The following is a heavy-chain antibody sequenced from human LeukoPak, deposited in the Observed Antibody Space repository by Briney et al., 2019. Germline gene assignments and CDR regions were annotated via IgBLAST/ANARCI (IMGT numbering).Heavy chain of an antibody. V-gene: IGHV4-4*07. D-gene: IGHD2-2*01. J-gene: IGHJ4*02. Sequence: SETLSLTCTVSGGSISSYYWSWIRQPAGKGLEWIGRIYTSGSTNYNPSLKSRVTMSVGTSKNQFSLKLSSVTAADTAVYYCARITYCSSTSCTYYFDYWGQGTLVTVSS. CDR2: IYTSGST. CDR1: GGSISSYY. CDR3: ARITYCSSTSCTYYFDY.